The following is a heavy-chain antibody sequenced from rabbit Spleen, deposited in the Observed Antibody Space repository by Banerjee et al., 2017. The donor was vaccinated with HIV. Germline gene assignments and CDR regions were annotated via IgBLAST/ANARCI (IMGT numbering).Heavy chain of an antibody. J-gene: IGHJ4*01. V-gene: IGHV1S7*01. Sequence: QSLQESGGGLVQPGGSLALTCKASGFSLSNSYVMCWVRQAPGKGLEWIGYIVPIFGVTYYANWVNGRFTISSHNAQNTLYLQLNSLTAADTATYFCVREAGYGGYGDANLWGPGTLVTVS. D-gene: IGHD6-1*01. CDR2: IVPIFGVT. CDR3: VREAGYGGYGDANL. CDR1: GFSLSNSY.